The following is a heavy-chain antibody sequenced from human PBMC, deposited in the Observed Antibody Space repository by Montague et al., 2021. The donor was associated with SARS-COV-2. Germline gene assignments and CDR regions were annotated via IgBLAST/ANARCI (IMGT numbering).Heavy chain of an antibody. J-gene: IGHJ6*02. CDR2: ISSSGSTI. V-gene: IGHV3-48*03. Sequence: SRRLSCAASGFNFSSYDMNWVRQAPGKGLEWVSYISSSGSTIYYADSVKGRLTISRDNAKNSLYLQMNGLRAEDTAVYYCARGGTYYDFWSGYRNYYYGMDVWGQGTTVTVSS. CDR3: ARGGTYYDFWSGYRNYYYGMDV. D-gene: IGHD3-3*01. CDR1: GFNFSSYD.